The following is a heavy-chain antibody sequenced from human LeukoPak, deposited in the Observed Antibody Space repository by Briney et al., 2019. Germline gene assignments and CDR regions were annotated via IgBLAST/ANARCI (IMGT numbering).Heavy chain of an antibody. CDR3: ATEGYCSGGTCYSTMNWFDP. CDR1: GYSFIDYY. CDR2: VNPHSGGT. D-gene: IGHD2-15*01. V-gene: IGHV1-2*02. J-gene: IGHJ5*02. Sequence: ASAKVSCKASGYSFIDYYIHWGRQAPGQGLEWMGWVNPHSGGTKFAQKFQGRVTMTRDTSINTAYMELRSLRSDDTAVYYCATEGYCSGGTCYSTMNWFDPWGQGTLVTVSS.